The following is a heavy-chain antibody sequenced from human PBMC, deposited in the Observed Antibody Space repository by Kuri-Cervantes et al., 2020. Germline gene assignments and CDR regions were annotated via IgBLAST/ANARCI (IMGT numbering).Heavy chain of an antibody. CDR1: GGSFSSYY. CDR2: INHSGST. Sequence: GSLRLSCAVYGGSFSSYYWSWIRQPPGKGLEWIGEINHSGSTNYNPSLKSRVTISVDTSKNQFPLKLSSVTAADTAVYYCARDPAPGYYGSGTPGWFDPWGQGTLVTVSS. V-gene: IGHV4-34*01. D-gene: IGHD3-10*01. J-gene: IGHJ5*02. CDR3: ARDPAPGYYGSGTPGWFDP.